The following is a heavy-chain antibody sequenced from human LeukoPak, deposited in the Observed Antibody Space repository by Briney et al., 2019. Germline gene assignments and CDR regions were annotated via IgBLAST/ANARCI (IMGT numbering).Heavy chain of an antibody. V-gene: IGHV3-53*01. Sequence: PGGSLRLSSAASGFTVSSNYMSWVRQAPGKGLEWVSVIYSGGSTYYADSVKGRFTISRDNSKNTLYLQMNSLKAEDTAVYYCARDESSGYYAGGAFDIWGQGTMVTVSS. D-gene: IGHD3-22*01. J-gene: IGHJ3*02. CDR3: ARDESSGYYAGGAFDI. CDR2: IYSGGST. CDR1: GFTVSSNY.